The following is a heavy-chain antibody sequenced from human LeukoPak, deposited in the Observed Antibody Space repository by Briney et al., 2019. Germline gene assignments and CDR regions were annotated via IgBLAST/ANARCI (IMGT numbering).Heavy chain of an antibody. CDR1: GFTFSDHY. J-gene: IGHJ6*04. CDR2: ISGSGGST. Sequence: GGSLRLSCAASGFTFSDHYMDWVRQAPGKGLEWVSTISGSGGSTYYADSVKGRFTISRDNAKNSLYLQMNSLRAEDTAVYYCAELGITMIGGVWGKGTTVTISS. V-gene: IGHV3-69-1*02. CDR3: AELGITMIGGV. D-gene: IGHD3-10*02.